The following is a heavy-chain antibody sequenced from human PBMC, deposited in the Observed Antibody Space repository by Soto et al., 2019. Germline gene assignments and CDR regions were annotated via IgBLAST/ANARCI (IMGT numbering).Heavy chain of an antibody. CDR3: ASSGAGYCSGGSCYGYYGMDV. CDR1: GYTFTSYA. J-gene: IGHJ6*02. Sequence: GASVKVSCKASGYTFTSYAMHWVRQAPGQRLEWMGWINAGNGNTKYSQKFQGRVTITRDTSASTAYMELSSLRSEDTAVYYCASSGAGYCSGGSCYGYYGMDVWGQGTTVTV. CDR2: INAGNGNT. D-gene: IGHD2-15*01. V-gene: IGHV1-3*01.